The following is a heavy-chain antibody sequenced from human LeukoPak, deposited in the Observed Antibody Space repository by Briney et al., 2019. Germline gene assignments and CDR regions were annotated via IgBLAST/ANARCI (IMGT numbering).Heavy chain of an antibody. CDR3: ARHESAGAYFDY. Sequence: PSETLSLTCTVSGGSIRSGSFYWGWIRQPPGKGLEWIGSIYYSGRIYYNSSLRSRVTISVDTSKNQFSLNLRSVTAADTAVYYCARHESAGAYFDYWGQGTLVTVSS. J-gene: IGHJ4*02. V-gene: IGHV4-39*01. D-gene: IGHD3-10*01. CDR2: IYYSGRI. CDR1: GGSIRSGSFY.